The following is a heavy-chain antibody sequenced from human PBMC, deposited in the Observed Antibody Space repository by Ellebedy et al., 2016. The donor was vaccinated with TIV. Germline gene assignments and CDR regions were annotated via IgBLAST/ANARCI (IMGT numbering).Heavy chain of an antibody. CDR2: IYYSGST. Sequence: SETLSLXXTVSGGSISSYYWSWIRQPPGKGLEWIGYIYYSGSTHYNPSLKSRVTISVDTSKNQFSLKLSSVTAADTAVYYCASRAIFGMGIDAFDIWGQGTMVTVSS. J-gene: IGHJ3*02. V-gene: IGHV4-59*01. CDR3: ASRAIFGMGIDAFDI. CDR1: GGSISSYY. D-gene: IGHD3-3*01.